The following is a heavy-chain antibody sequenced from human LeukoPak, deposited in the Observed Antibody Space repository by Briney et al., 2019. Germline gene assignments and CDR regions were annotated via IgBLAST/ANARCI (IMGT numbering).Heavy chain of an antibody. V-gene: IGHV4-34*01. CDR1: GGSFSGYY. J-gene: IGHJ4*02. CDR2: INHSRST. CDR3: AREDY. Sequence: PSETLSLTCAVYGGSFSGYYWSWIRQPPGKGLEWIGEINHSRSTNYNPSLKSRVTISVHTSKNQFSLKLSSVTAADTAVYYCAREDYWGQGTLVTVSS.